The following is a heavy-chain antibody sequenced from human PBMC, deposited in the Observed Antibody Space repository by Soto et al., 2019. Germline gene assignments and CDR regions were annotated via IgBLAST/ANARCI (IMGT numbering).Heavy chain of an antibody. CDR2: INPSSGGT. CDR1: GHTFTNYY. Sequence: QVQLVQSETEMQTPWASVKLSCKAAGHTFTNYYSHWMRQAPGQGLAWMGRINPSSGGTIFTQKFRGRVTMNSDRSTTTVYMDLDSLRAVGTALYCCARDNHRWSCDYWGQGTLVPVSS. D-gene: IGHD2-8*01. V-gene: IGHV1-46*01. CDR3: ARDNHRWSCDY. J-gene: IGHJ4*02.